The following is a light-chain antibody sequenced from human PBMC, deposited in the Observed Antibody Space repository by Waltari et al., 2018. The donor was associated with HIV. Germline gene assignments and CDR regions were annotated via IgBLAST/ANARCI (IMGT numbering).Light chain of an antibody. CDR1: SSDIGLYNF. Sequence: QSALTQPPSASGSPGQSVTLSCAGTSSDIGLYNFGSWYQHHPGKAPKLMIYEVSQRPSGVPVRFSGATSGNTSSLTVSGLQAEVEAAYYCFSYAGNNYLLFGGGTKLTVL. V-gene: IGLV2-8*01. CDR2: EVS. J-gene: IGLJ2*01. CDR3: FSYAGNNYLL.